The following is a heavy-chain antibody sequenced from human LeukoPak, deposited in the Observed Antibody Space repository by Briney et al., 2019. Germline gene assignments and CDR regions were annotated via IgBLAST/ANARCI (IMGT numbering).Heavy chain of an antibody. CDR2: IYPGDSDT. Sequence: GESLKISCKGSGYSFTSYWIGWVRQMPGKGLEWMGIIYPGDSDTRYSPSFQGQVTISADKSISTAYLQWSSLKASDTAMYYCARRESLVLLWFGDGYYFDYWGQGTLVTVSS. D-gene: IGHD3-10*01. CDR3: ARRESLVLLWFGDGYYFDY. CDR1: GYSFTSYW. J-gene: IGHJ4*02. V-gene: IGHV5-51*01.